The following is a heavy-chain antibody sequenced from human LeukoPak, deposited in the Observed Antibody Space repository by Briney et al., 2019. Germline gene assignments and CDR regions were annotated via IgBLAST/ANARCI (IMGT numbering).Heavy chain of an antibody. CDR3: ARDSKTIFGVVISYWYFDL. D-gene: IGHD3-3*01. J-gene: IGHJ2*01. CDR2: IYYSGST. CDR1: GGSISSGDYY. V-gene: IGHV4-30-4*08. Sequence: SETLSLTCTASGGSISSGDYYWSWIRQPPGKGLEWIGYIYYSGSTYYNPSLKSRVTISVDTSKNQFSLKLSSVTAADTAVYYCARDSKTIFGVVISYWYFDLWGRGTLVTVSS.